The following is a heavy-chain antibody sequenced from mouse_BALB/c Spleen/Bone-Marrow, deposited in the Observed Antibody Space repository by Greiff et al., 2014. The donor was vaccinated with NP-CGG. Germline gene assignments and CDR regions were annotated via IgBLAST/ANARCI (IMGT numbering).Heavy chain of an antibody. J-gene: IGHJ1*01. CDR2: IWAGRSR. Sequence: VKLKESGPGLVPPSQSLSITCTASGFSLTSYGVHWVRQPPGKGLEWLGVIWAGRSRNYNSAFMSRLSISKDNSKSQVFLEMNSLQTDDAAMYYCARVTGTDWYFDVWGEGTTVTVSS. CDR1: GFSLTSYG. CDR3: ARVTGTDWYFDV. V-gene: IGHV2-9*02. D-gene: IGHD4-1*01.